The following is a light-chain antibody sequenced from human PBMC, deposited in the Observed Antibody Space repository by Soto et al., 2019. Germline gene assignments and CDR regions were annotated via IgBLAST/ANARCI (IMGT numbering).Light chain of an antibody. Sequence: DIQMTQSPSSLSASVGDRVTITCQASQDITNYLNWYHQKPGKAPNLLIYGASNLETGVPSRFSGSGSGTDFTFTISSLQAEDIGPYFCQQYDSVFTFGQGTRLEIK. CDR1: QDITNY. V-gene: IGKV1-33*01. CDR2: GAS. CDR3: QQYDSVFT. J-gene: IGKJ5*01.